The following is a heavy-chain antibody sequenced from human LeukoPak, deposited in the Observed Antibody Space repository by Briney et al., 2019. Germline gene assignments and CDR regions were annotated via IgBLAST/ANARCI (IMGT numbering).Heavy chain of an antibody. D-gene: IGHD3-3*01. Sequence: GESLKISCKGSGYSFTSYWIGWVRQMPGKGLEWMGIIYPGDSDIRYSPSFQGQVTISADKSISTAYLQWSSLKASDTAMYYCARHGAGRYDFWSGYSRELNWFDPWGQGTLVTVSS. V-gene: IGHV5-51*01. CDR2: IYPGDSDI. CDR3: ARHGAGRYDFWSGYSRELNWFDP. CDR1: GYSFTSYW. J-gene: IGHJ5*02.